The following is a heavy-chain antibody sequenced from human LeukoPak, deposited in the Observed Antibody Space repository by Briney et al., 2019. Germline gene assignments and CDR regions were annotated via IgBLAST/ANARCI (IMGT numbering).Heavy chain of an antibody. CDR1: GFTFSSYW. V-gene: IGHV3-74*01. Sequence: PGGSLRLSCAASGFTFSSYWIHWVRQAPGKGLVWVSCINSDGSSTTYADSVKGRFTISRDNAKNTLYLQMNSLRAEDTAVYYCARGGSSWSGYFQHWGQGTLVTVSS. D-gene: IGHD6-13*01. CDR3: ARGGSSWSGYFQH. J-gene: IGHJ1*01. CDR2: INSDGSST.